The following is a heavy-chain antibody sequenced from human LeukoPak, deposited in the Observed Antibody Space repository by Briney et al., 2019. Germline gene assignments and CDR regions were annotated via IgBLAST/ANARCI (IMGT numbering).Heavy chain of an antibody. J-gene: IGHJ6*02. CDR2: VSYSGTT. Sequence: SETLSLTCTVFGGSISLYYWTWIRQPPGKGLEWIGYVSYSGTTTYNPSLQSRVTISVDTSKNQFSLRSSSVTAADTAVYYCARNNVDVVGTRIYDYYGMDVWGQGTTVTVSS. V-gene: IGHV4-59*01. CDR1: GGSISLYY. D-gene: IGHD5-12*01. CDR3: ARNNVDVVGTRIYDYYGMDV.